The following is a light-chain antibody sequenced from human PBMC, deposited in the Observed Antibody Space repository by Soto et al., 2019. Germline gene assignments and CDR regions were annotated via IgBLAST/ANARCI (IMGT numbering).Light chain of an antibody. Sequence: QSALTQPASVSGSPGQSITIACTGSTSDVGGYKGVSWYQQHPGKAPKLMIYEVSNRPSGVSNRFSGSKSGNTASLTISGLQAEDEADYYCSSFSTISTLVFGTGTKLTVL. CDR3: SSFSTISTLV. V-gene: IGLV2-14*01. CDR1: TSDVGGYKG. CDR2: EVS. J-gene: IGLJ1*01.